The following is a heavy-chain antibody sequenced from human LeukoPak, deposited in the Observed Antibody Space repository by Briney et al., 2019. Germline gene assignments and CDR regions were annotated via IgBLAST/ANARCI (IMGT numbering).Heavy chain of an antibody. CDR1: GFTFDDYA. CDR3: AKDLLVGASLVGVFNV. Sequence: GGSLRLSCAASGFTFDDYAMNWVRQAPGKGLEWVSGITSNSGRTYYADSVKGRFTNSRDNSKNTLYLQMNSLRAEDTAVYYCAKDLLVGASLVGVFNVWGQGTVVTVSS. V-gene: IGHV3-23*01. D-gene: IGHD1-26*01. CDR2: ITSNSGRT. J-gene: IGHJ3*01.